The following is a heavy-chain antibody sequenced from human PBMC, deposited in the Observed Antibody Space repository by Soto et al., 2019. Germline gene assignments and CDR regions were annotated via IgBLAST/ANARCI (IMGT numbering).Heavy chain of an antibody. Sequence: EVQLLESGGGSVQPGGSLRLSCAASGFTFSNYATSWVRQAPGKGLEWVSSISGSGGGTYYADSVKGRFTISRDNSKNTVYLQMNSLRGEDRAVYYCAKDLRNSLSSGWYGVSYWGQGTLVAVSS. CDR2: ISGSGGGT. CDR3: AKDLRNSLSSGWYGVSY. CDR1: GFTFSNYA. V-gene: IGHV3-23*01. D-gene: IGHD6-19*01. J-gene: IGHJ4*02.